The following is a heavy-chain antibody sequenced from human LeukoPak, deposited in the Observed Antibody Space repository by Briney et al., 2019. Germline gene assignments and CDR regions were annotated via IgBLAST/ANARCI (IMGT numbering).Heavy chain of an antibody. CDR1: GFTFSSYS. CDR3: TSQYG. D-gene: IGHD2/OR15-2a*01. V-gene: IGHV3-48*04. J-gene: IGHJ4*02. Sequence: GGSLRLSCAVSGFTFSSYSMNWVRQAPGKGLEWVSHITSSSTTIYYADSVKGRFTISRDNAKNSLYLQMNSLRAEDTAVYYCTSQYGWGQGTLVTVSS. CDR2: ITSSSTTI.